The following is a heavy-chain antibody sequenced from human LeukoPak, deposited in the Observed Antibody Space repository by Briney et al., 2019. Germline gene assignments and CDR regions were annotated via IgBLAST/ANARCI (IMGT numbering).Heavy chain of an antibody. V-gene: IGHV6-1*01. CDR1: GDSVSSETAA. J-gene: IGHJ3*02. CDR2: TYYRAKWYF. CDR3: ARDRDPGGGDAFDI. D-gene: IGHD5-24*01. Sequence: SQILSLTCAISGDSVSSETAAWNWIRQSPSRGLEWLGRTYYRAKWYFDYAESLKSRITINPDTSKNQFSLQLNSITPEDTALYYCARDRDPGGGDAFDIWGQGTMVTVSS.